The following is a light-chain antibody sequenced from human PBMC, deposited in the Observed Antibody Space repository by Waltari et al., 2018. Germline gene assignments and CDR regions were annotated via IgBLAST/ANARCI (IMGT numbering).Light chain of an antibody. J-gene: IGKJ2*01. Sequence: DIVMTQSPDSLAVSLGERATINCKSSQGVLHIPNNKNYLTWYQQKPGQPPKLLISWASTRESGVPDRFSGSGSGTDFTLTISSLQAEDVAVYYCQQSYSIPYTFGQGTKLEIK. CDR1: QGVLHIPNNKNY. CDR3: QQSYSIPYT. V-gene: IGKV4-1*01. CDR2: WAS.